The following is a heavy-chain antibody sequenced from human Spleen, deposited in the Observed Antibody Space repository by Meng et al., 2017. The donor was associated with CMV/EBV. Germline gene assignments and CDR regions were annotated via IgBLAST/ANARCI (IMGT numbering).Heavy chain of an antibody. D-gene: IGHD6-6*01. V-gene: IGHV3-74*01. Sequence: GESLKISCAASGFTFSSYWMHWVRQAPGKGLVWVSRINSDGSSTSYADSVKGRFTISRDNAKNTLYLQMNSLRAEDTAVYYCAKGVRGLKADRLYYFDYWGQGTLVTVSS. CDR3: AKGVRGLKADRLYYFDY. J-gene: IGHJ4*02. CDR2: INSDGSST. CDR1: GFTFSSYW.